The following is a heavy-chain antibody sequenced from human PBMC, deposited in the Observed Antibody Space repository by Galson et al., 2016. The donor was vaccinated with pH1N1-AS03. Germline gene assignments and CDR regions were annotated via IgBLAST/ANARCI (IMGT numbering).Heavy chain of an antibody. J-gene: IGHJ4*02. CDR3: ARFQTVGGKVDF. Sequence: SETLSLTCSVSGTSIGGDFWSWIRQSPGRGLEWIGHSLHNGNSISNPSLKSRVTISVDTSTNEASLKLSSVTAADTAFYYCARFQTVGGKVDFWGRGAQVTVSS. D-gene: IGHD1-26*01. CDR1: GTSIGGDF. CDR2: SLHNGNS. V-gene: IGHV4-59*01.